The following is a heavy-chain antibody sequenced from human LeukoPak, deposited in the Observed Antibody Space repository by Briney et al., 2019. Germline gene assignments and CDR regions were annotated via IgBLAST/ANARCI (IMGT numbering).Heavy chain of an antibody. CDR1: GYTFTGYY. CDR3: ARGDGYGFSCYFDY. J-gene: IGHJ4*02. Sequence: GASVKVSCKASGYTFTGYYMHWVRQAPGQGLEWMGWINPNSGGTNYAQKFQGRVTMTRDTSISTAYMELSRLRSDDTAVYYCARGDGYGFSCYFDYWGQGTLVTVSS. D-gene: IGHD5-24*01. CDR2: INPNSGGT. V-gene: IGHV1-2*02.